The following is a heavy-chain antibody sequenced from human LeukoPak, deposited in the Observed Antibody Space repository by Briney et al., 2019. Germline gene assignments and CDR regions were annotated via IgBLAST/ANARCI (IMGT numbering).Heavy chain of an antibody. V-gene: IGHV4-39*07. CDR1: GGSIRSSGYY. D-gene: IGHD6-19*01. CDR3: ARDESVAGSLGFYYYYYMDV. J-gene: IGHJ6*03. Sequence: SETLSLTCTVSGGSIRSSGYYWGWIRQPPGKGLEWIASISHSGSTYYNPSRKSRVTKSIDTSKNQFSLRLSSVTAADTAVYYCARDESVAGSLGFYYYYYMDVWGKGTTVTVSS. CDR2: ISHSGST.